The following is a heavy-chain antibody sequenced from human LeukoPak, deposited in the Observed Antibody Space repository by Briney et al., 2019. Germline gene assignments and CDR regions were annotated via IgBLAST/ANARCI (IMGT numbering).Heavy chain of an antibody. CDR3: ANTRNYDFWSGYSPGAFDI. V-gene: IGHV2-5*01. J-gene: IGHJ3*02. CDR2: IYWNDDK. CDR1: GFSLSTSGVG. D-gene: IGHD3-3*01. Sequence: SGPTLVKPTQTLTLTCTFSGFSLSTSGVGVGWIRQPPGKALEWLALIYWNDDKRYSPSLKSRLTITKDTSKNQVVLTMTNMDPVDTATYYCANTRNYDFWSGYSPGAFDIWGQGTMVTVSS.